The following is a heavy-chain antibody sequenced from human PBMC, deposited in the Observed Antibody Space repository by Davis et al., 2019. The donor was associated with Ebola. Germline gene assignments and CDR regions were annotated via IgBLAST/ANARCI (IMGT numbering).Heavy chain of an antibody. CDR1: GFTFSSYS. J-gene: IGHJ4*02. CDR3: AREGIAAAGDY. Sequence: GESLKISCAASGFTFSSYSMNWVRQAPGKGLEWVSSISSSSSYIYYADSVKGRFTISRDNSKNTLYLQMNSLRAEDTAVYYCAREGIAAAGDYWGQGTLVTVSS. D-gene: IGHD6-13*01. V-gene: IGHV3-21*01. CDR2: ISSSSSYI.